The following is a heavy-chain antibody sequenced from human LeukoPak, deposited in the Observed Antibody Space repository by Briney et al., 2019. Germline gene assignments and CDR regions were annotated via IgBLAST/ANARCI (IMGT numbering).Heavy chain of an antibody. CDR1: GYTFTSYA. J-gene: IGHJ6*02. CDR3: ARSSTYYYDSSGYKKPKGYGMDV. V-gene: IGHV1-18*01. Sequence: VASVKVSCKASGYTFTSYAISWVRQAPGQGLEWMGRITPILGIANYAQKLQGRVTMTTDTSTSTAYMELRSLRSDDTAVYYCARSSTYYYDSSGYKKPKGYGMDVWGQGTTVTVSS. CDR2: ITPILGIA. D-gene: IGHD3-22*01.